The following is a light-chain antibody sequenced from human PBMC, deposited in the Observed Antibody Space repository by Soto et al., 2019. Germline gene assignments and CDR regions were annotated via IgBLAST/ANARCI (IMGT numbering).Light chain of an antibody. CDR1: QSLLHSSGNNC. V-gene: IGKV2-28*01. Sequence: DIVMTQSPLSLPVTPGEPASISCRSSQSLLHSSGNNCLDWYLQKPGQSPQLLIYLGSNRASGVPDRFSGSGSGTDFTLKISRVEAEDVGVYYCMQGLQTPLTFDGGTKVEIK. CDR2: LGS. J-gene: IGKJ4*01. CDR3: MQGLQTPLT.